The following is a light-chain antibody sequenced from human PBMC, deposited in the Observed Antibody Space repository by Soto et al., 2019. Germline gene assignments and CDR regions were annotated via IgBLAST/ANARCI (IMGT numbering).Light chain of an antibody. V-gene: IGKV1-5*03. CDR2: KAS. CDR1: HTISSW. Sequence: DIQMTQSPSTLSGSVVDIVKISCRASHTISSWLAWYQQKPGKAPKLLIYKASTLKSGVPSRFSGSGSGTEFTLTISSLQPDDFATYYCQHYNSYSEACGQGTKVDI. CDR3: QHYNSYSEA. J-gene: IGKJ1*01.